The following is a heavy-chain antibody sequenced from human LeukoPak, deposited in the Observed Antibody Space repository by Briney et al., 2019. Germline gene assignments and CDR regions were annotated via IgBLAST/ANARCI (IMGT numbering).Heavy chain of an antibody. V-gene: IGHV3-53*01. J-gene: IGHJ3*02. Sequence: PGGPLRLSCAASGFTVSSNYMSWVRQAPGKGLEWVSVIYSGGSTYYADSVKGRFTISRHNSKNTLYLQMNSLRAEDTAVYYCASRSALGAFDIWGQGTMVTVSS. CDR1: GFTVSSNY. CDR3: ASRSALGAFDI. D-gene: IGHD3-16*01. CDR2: IYSGGST.